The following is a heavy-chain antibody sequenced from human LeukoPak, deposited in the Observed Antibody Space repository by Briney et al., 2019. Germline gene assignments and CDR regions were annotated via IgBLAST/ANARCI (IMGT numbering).Heavy chain of an antibody. V-gene: IGHV1-2*06. Sequence: ASVKVSCKVSGYTFTDYYIHWVRQAPGQGLEWMGRINPDSGDANSAQKFQGRVIMTRDTSISTAYMELRRLRSDDTATYYCAKDHGFIGSNWFDPWGQGTLVTVSS. D-gene: IGHD3-10*01. CDR2: INPDSGDA. CDR3: AKDHGFIGSNWFDP. CDR1: GYTFTDYY. J-gene: IGHJ5*02.